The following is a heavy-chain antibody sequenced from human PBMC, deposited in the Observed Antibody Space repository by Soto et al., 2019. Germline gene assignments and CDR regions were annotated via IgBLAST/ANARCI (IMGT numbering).Heavy chain of an antibody. V-gene: IGHV3-30-3*01. CDR3: ARDGGSTWYSDGGDWYFEL. D-gene: IGHD6-13*01. CDR2: ISFHGSNT. Sequence: QLVESGGGVVQPGRSLRLSCAASGFTFSTYAFHWVRQAPGKGLEWVALISFHGSNTYYADSEKGRFSISRDSSKETLYLQMNSLRAEDTAVYYCARDGGSTWYSDGGDWYFELWGRGTLVTVSS. J-gene: IGHJ2*01. CDR1: GFTFSTYA.